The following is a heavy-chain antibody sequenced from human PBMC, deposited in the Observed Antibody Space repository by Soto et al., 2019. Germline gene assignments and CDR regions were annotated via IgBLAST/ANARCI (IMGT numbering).Heavy chain of an antibody. CDR1: GYTNTSYA. D-gene: IGHD3-22*01. J-gene: IGHJ5*02. V-gene: IGHV1-3*01. CDR2: INAGNGNT. Sequence: ASVKVSCKTSGYTNTSYAMHWVRQAPGQRLEWMGWINAGNGNTKYSQKFQGRVTITRDTSASTAYMELSSLRSEDTAVYYCAREGVGVVALNWFDPWGQGTLVTVSS. CDR3: AREGVGVVALNWFDP.